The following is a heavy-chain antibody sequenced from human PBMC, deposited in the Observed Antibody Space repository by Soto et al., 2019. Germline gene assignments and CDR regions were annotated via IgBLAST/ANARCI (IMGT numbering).Heavy chain of an antibody. CDR2: TYYRSKWYN. CDR1: GDSVSSNSAA. D-gene: IGHD2-2*01. V-gene: IGHV6-1*01. CDR3: ARDKVVPAAYYYYYGMDV. Sequence: SQTLSLTCAISGDSVSSNSAAWNWIRQSPSRSLEWLGRTYYRSKWYNDYAVSVKSRITINPDTSKNQFSLQLNSVTPEDTAVYYCARDKVVPAAYYYYYGMDVWGQGTTVTVSS. J-gene: IGHJ6*02.